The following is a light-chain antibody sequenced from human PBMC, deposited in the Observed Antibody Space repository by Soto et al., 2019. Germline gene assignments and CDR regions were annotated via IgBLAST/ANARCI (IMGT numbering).Light chain of an antibody. V-gene: IGLV2-23*01. CDR3: CSYVGATTYV. CDR1: SSAVGGFNV. CDR2: EGI. J-gene: IGLJ1*01. Sequence: QSVLTQPPSASASPGQSVTISCTGTSSAVGGFNVVSWYQQHPGKAPKVIIYEGIKRPSGVSNRFSGSNSGSTASLTISGLQAEDEADYYCCSYVGATTYVFGTGTKVTVL.